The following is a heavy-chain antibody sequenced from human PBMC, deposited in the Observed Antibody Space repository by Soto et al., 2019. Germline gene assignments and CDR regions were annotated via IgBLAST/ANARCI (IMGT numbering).Heavy chain of an antibody. V-gene: IGHV1-18*01. Sequence: QVPLVQSGPEVKKPGASVKVSCKTSGYTPTNYDIGWVRQAPGQGLEYMGWISAYNGNHNYARKLQDRVTLTTDTSTRTAYMELRSLQSDDTAIYYCARGLYRRGTYYDFDNWGQGTLATVSS. CDR1: GYTPTNYD. D-gene: IGHD1-26*01. CDR3: ARGLYRRGTYYDFDN. J-gene: IGHJ4*02. CDR2: ISAYNGNH.